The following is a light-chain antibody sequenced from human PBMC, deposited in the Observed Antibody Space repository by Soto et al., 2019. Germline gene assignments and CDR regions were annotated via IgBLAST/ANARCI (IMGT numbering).Light chain of an antibody. CDR1: QSVSSSY. CDR2: GAS. J-gene: IGKJ5*01. Sequence: VLTQSPGTLSLSPGDSATLSCRASQSVSSSYLAWYQQKPGQAPRLLIYGASSRATGIQDRFSGSGSGTEFTLTISRLEPEDFAVYYCKQYGSSITCGQGTRLEIK. V-gene: IGKV3-20*01. CDR3: KQYGSSIT.